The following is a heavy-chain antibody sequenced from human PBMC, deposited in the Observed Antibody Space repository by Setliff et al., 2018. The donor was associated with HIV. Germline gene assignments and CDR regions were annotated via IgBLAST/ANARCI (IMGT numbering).Heavy chain of an antibody. CDR2: IYYSGMT. CDR3: ARFPLLHKNAFDI. CDR1: GGSISSYY. J-gene: IGHJ3*02. Sequence: SETLSLTCSVSGGSISSYYWSWIRQPPGKGLEWIGDIYYSGMTNYNPSLKSRVTISVDTSRNQFSLNLSSVTAADTAVYYCARFPLLHKNAFDIWGQGTMVTVSS. V-gene: IGHV4-59*01. D-gene: IGHD2-15*01.